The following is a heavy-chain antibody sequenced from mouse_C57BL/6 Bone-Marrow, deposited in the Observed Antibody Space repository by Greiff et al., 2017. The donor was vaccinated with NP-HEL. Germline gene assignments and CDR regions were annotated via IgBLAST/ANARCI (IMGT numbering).Heavy chain of an antibody. CDR2: IWTGGGT. J-gene: IGHJ2*01. Sequence: QVQLKQSGPGLVAPSQSLSITCTVSGFSLTSYAISWVRQPPGKGLEWLGVIWTGGGTNFNSALKSRLSISKDNSKSQVFLKMNSLPTDDTARYYCARNREGAQATKYYFDYWGQGTTLTVSS. CDR1: GFSLTSYA. D-gene: IGHD3-2*02. V-gene: IGHV2-9-1*01. CDR3: ARNREGAQATKYYFDY.